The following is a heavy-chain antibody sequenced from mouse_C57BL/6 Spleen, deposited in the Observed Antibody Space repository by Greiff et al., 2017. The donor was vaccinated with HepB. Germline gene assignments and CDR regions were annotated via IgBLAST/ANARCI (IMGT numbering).Heavy chain of an antibody. CDR1: GFTFSSYA. Sequence: EVQGVESGGGLVKPGGSLKLSCAASGFTFSSYAMSWVRQTPEKRLEWVATISDGGSYTYYPDNVKGRFTISRDNAKNNLYLQMSHLKSEDTAMYYCARDRGSTMVTEFAYWGQGTLVTVSA. J-gene: IGHJ3*01. D-gene: IGHD2-1*01. CDR2: ISDGGSYT. CDR3: ARDRGSTMVTEFAY. V-gene: IGHV5-4*01.